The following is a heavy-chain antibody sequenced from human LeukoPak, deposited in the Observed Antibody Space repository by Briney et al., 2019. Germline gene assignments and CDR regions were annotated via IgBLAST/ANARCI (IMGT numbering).Heavy chain of an antibody. CDR2: ISYDGNNE. J-gene: IGHJ4*02. CDR1: GFTFSTXA. Sequence: PGRSXRLSCAASGFTFSTXAMQWVXQAPGKGLEWVAVISYDGNNEYYADSVKGRFTISRDNSKKTLYLQMNNLRAEDTAVYYCAKDIYASEIRYFDYWGQGTLVTVSS. V-gene: IGHV3-30*18. CDR3: AKDIYASEIRYFDY. D-gene: IGHD3-10*01.